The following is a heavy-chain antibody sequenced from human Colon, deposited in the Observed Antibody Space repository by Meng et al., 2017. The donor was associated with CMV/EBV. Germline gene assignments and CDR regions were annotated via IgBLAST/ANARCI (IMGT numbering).Heavy chain of an antibody. CDR3: ARGRFLEWLYNWFDP. CDR2: INPNSGGT. CDR1: GYTFTGYS. Sequence: SGYTFTGYSMHWVRQAPGQGLEWMGWINPNSGGTNYAQKFQGRVTMTRDTSISTAYMELSRLRSDDTAVYYCARGRFLEWLYNWFDPWGQGTLVTVSS. D-gene: IGHD3-3*01. V-gene: IGHV1-2*02. J-gene: IGHJ5*02.